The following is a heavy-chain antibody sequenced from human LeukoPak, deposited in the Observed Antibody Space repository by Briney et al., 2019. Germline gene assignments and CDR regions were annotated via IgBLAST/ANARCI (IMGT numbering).Heavy chain of an antibody. CDR3: AKDLGGGNYFDY. V-gene: IGHV3-43*02. Sequence: GGSLRLSCAASRFTFDDYAMHWVRQAPGKGLEWVSLISGDGGRTYDADSVTGRFTISRDNSKNSLYLQMNSLRTEDTALYYCAKDLGGGNYFDYWGQGTLVTVSS. CDR1: RFTFDDYA. CDR2: ISGDGGRT. D-gene: IGHD3-16*01. J-gene: IGHJ4*02.